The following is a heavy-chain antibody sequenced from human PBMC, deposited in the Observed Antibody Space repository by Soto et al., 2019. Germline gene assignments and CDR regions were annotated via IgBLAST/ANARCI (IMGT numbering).Heavy chain of an antibody. CDR3: ARGRERNYYGSGSYYSNPNYYYYYGMDV. D-gene: IGHD3-10*01. J-gene: IGHJ6*02. V-gene: IGHV4-34*01. CDR2: INHSGST. CDR1: GGSFSGYY. Sequence: SETLSLTCAVYGGSFSGYYWSWIRQPPGKGLEWIGEINHSGSTNYNPSLKSRVTISVDTSKNQFSLKLSSVTAADTAVYYCARGRERNYYGSGSYYSNPNYYYYYGMDVWGQGTTVTAP.